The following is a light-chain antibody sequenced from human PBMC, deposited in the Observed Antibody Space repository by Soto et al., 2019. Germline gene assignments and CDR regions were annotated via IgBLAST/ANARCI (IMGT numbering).Light chain of an antibody. CDR2: ASS. V-gene: IGKV3-20*01. CDR1: QIISSAY. CDR3: QQCGSSLQWT. J-gene: IGKJ1*01. Sequence: EIVLTQSPGTLSLSPGDRATLSCRASQIISSAYLAWYQQRPGQAPRLLIYASSSRATGIPDRFSGSGSGTDFTLTISRLEPEDFAVYYCQQCGSSLQWTFGQGTKVEMK.